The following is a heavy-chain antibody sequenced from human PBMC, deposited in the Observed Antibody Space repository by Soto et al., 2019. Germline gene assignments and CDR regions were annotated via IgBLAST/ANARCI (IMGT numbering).Heavy chain of an antibody. CDR3: AREDLYCSSTNCYHNWFDP. J-gene: IGHJ5*02. Sequence: QVQLVQSGAEVKKPGASVKVSCKASGYTFTSYDINWVRQATGQGLEWMGWMNPNSGNTGYAQKFRGRLTMTRNTSISTAYMELSSLRSEDTAVYYCAREDLYCSSTNCYHNWFDPWGPGTLVTVSS. CDR1: GYTFTSYD. D-gene: IGHD2-2*01. V-gene: IGHV1-8*01. CDR2: MNPNSGNT.